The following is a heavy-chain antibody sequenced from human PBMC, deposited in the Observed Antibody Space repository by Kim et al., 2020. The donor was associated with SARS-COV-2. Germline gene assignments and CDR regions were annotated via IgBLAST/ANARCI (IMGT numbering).Heavy chain of an antibody. CDR1: GFTFSNAW. CDR3: TTDLAFFEAVMFPPHSSQSDY. CDR2: IKSKTDGGTT. V-gene: IGHV3-15*01. J-gene: IGHJ4*02. D-gene: IGHD3-3*01. Sequence: GGSLRLSCAASGFTFSNAWMSWVRQAPGKGLEWVGRIKSKTDGGTTDYAAPVKGRFTISRDDSKNTLYLQMNSLKTEDTAVYYCTTDLAFFEAVMFPPHSSQSDYWGQGTLVTVSS.